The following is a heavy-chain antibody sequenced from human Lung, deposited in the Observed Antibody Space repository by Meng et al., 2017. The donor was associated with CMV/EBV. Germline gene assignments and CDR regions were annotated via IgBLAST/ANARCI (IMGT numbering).Heavy chain of an antibody. CDR1: GFTFSSSA. J-gene: IGHJ4*02. CDR2: ITASGGST. D-gene: IGHD6-13*01. V-gene: IGHV3-23*01. Sequence: GGSXRLXFASSGFTFSSSAMSWVRQAPGKGLEWVSAITASGGSTYHADSVKGRFTISRDNSKKMLYLQLNSLRVEDTAVYYCAKAFSSSWYREYYDYLGQGTXVTVSS. CDR3: AKAFSSSWYREYYDY.